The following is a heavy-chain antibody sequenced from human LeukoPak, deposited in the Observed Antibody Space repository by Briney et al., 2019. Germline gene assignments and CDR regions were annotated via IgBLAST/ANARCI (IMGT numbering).Heavy chain of an antibody. CDR2: IYYSGST. J-gene: IGHJ4*02. D-gene: IGHD3-3*01. CDR3: ARLWSRYFDY. V-gene: IGHV4-38-2*02. Sequence: SETLSLTCTVSGYSISSGFYWGWIRQPPGKGLEWIGSIYYSGSTYYNPSLKSRVTISVDTSKNQFSLKLSSVTAADTAVYYCARLWSRYFDYWGQGTLVTVSS. CDR1: GYSISSGFY.